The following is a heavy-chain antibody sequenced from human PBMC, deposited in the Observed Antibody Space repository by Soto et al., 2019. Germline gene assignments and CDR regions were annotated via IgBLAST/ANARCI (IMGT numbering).Heavy chain of an antibody. CDR3: ARDPAVAGKGGLDY. CDR1: GGSISSYY. V-gene: IGHV4-59*01. D-gene: IGHD6-13*01. J-gene: IGHJ4*02. Sequence: PSETLSLTCTVSGGSISSYYWSWIRQPPGKGLEWIGYIYYSGSTNYNSSLKSRVTISVDTSKNQFSLKLSSVTAADTAVYYCARDPAVAGKGGLDYWGQGTLVTVS. CDR2: IYYSGST.